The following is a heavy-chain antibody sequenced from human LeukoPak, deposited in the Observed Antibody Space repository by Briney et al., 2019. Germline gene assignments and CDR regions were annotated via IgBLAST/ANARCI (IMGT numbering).Heavy chain of an antibody. CDR2: IIPIFGTA. D-gene: IGHD3-9*01. CDR1: GGTFGSYA. J-gene: IGHJ4*02. V-gene: IGHV1-69*13. Sequence: SVKVSCKASGGTFGSYAISWVRQAPGQGLEWMGGIIPIFGTANYAQKFQGRVTITADESTSTAYMELSSLRSEDTAVYYCAKDEGDGLRYFDWPTDWGQGTLVTVSS. CDR3: AKDEGDGLRYFDWPTD.